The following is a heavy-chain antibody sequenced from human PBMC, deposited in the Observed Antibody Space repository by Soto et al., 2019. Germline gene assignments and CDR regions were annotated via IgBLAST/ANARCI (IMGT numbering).Heavy chain of an antibody. J-gene: IGHJ6*02. CDR2: ISYDGSNK. CDR3: ASDSSSWYGGGYGMDV. Sequence: QVQLVESGGGVVQPGRSLRLSCAASGFTFSSYAMHWVRQAPGKGLEWVAVISYDGSNKYYADSVKGRFTISRDNSKNPLYLQRNSLRAEDTAVYYCASDSSSWYGGGYGMDVWGQGTTVTVSS. CDR1: GFTFSSYA. V-gene: IGHV3-30-3*01. D-gene: IGHD6-13*01.